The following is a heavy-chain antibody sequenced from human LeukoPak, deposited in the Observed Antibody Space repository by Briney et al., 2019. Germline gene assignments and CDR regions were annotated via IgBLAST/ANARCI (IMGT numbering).Heavy chain of an antibody. CDR3: AREVLGGDYEKVYDY. V-gene: IGHV4-39*07. D-gene: IGHD4-17*01. Sequence: SETLSLTCTVSGGSISSSSYYWGWIRQPPGKGLEWIGEINHSGSTNYNPSLKSRVTISVDTSKNQFSLKLSSVTAADTAVYYCAREVLGGDYEKVYDYWGQGTLVTVSS. J-gene: IGHJ4*02. CDR2: INHSGST. CDR1: GGSISSSSYY.